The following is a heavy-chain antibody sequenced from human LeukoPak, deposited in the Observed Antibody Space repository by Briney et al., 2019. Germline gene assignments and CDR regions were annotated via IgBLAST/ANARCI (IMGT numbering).Heavy chain of an antibody. V-gene: IGHV3-21*01. CDR2: ISSSSSYI. Sequence: GGSLRLSCAASGFTFSSYSMNWVRQAPEKGLEWVSSISSSSSYIYYADSVKGRFTISRDNAKNSLYLQMNSLRAEDTAVYYCARDSSGYYSDYYYGMDVWGQGTTVTVSS. J-gene: IGHJ6*02. D-gene: IGHD3-22*01. CDR3: ARDSSGYYSDYYYGMDV. CDR1: GFTFSSYS.